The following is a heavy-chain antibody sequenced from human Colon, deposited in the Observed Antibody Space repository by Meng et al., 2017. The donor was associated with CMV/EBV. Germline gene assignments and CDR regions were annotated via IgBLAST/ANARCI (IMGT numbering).Heavy chain of an antibody. CDR3: SRDPRTLDY. J-gene: IGHJ4*02. V-gene: IGHV3-11*05. CDR1: GFTFSDYY. CDR2: ISGSSTDI. Sequence: QVQLVEVGGALVKPGGRLRLSCAASGFTFSDYYMSWIRQAPGKGPEWVSYISGSSTDIKYVDSVKGRFTISRDNAKNSLYLQMNSLRADDTAVYYCSRDPRTLDYWGQGTLVTVSS.